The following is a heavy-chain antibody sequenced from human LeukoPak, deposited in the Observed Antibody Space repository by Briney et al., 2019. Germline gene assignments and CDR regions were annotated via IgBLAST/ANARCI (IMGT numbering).Heavy chain of an antibody. CDR2: IIPIFGTA. CDR3: ARGSPMVTGFNWFDP. D-gene: IGHD5-18*01. V-gene: IGHV1-69*05. J-gene: IGHJ5*02. Sequence: SVKVSCXASGGTFSSYAISWVRQAPGQGLEWMGGIIPIFGTANYAQKFQGRVTITTDESTSTAYMELSSLRSEDTAVYYCARGSPMVTGFNWFDPWGQGTLVTVSS. CDR1: GGTFSSYA.